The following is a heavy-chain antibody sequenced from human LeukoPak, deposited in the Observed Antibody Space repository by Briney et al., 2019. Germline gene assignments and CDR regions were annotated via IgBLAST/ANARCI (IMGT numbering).Heavy chain of an antibody. CDR3: ATTKQARRYFDY. J-gene: IGHJ4*02. CDR1: GFTFSNNP. D-gene: IGHD1-1*01. Sequence: PGRSLRLSCVGSGFTFSNNPLSWVRQAPGKGLEWVSAISGSGGNTYYADSVRGRFTISRDNSKNTLFLQMNTLRADDTAVYYCATTKQARRYFDYWGQGTLVTVSS. CDR2: ISGSGGNT. V-gene: IGHV3-23*01.